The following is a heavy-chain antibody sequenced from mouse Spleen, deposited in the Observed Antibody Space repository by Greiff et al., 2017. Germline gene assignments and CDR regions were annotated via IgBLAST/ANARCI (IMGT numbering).Heavy chain of an antibody. CDR2: IWRGGST. CDR3: AKSYGYGGAWFAY. CDR1: GFSLTSYG. D-gene: IGHD2-2*01. Sequence: VKLQESGPGLVQPSQSLSITCTVSGFSLTSYGVHWVRQSPGKGLEWLGVIWRGGSTDYNAAFMSRLSITKDNSKSQVFFKMNSLQADDTAIYYCAKSYGYGGAWFAYWGQGTLVTVSA. J-gene: IGHJ3*01. V-gene: IGHV2-5*01.